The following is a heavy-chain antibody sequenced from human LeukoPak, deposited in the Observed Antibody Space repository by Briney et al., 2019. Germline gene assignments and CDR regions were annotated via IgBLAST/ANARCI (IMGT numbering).Heavy chain of an antibody. J-gene: IGHJ4*02. CDR3: AKDPAPYCGGGDCYIDY. D-gene: IGHD2-21*02. Sequence: PGGSLRLSCAASGSTFSSYSMNWVRQAPGKGLEWVSSISSSSSYIYYADSVKGRFTISRDNAKNSLYLQMNSLRAEDTAVYYCAKDPAPYCGGGDCYIDYWGQGSLVTVSS. V-gene: IGHV3-21*04. CDR2: ISSSSSYI. CDR1: GSTFSSYS.